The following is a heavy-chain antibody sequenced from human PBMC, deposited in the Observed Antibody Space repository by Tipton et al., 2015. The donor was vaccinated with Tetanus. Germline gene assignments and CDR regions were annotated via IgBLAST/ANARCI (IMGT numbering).Heavy chain of an antibody. J-gene: IGHJ4*02. D-gene: IGHD3-16*02. CDR2: TYHSGGT. CDR3: VGRKGFYRPFDY. Sequence: TLSLTCTVSGVSIRNGGYSWSWIRQPPGKGLEGIGYTYHSGGTYYNPFLKSRVTISVDRSNNQFSLDLTSVTAADTAVYYCVGRKGFYRPFDYWGLGILVTVSS. CDR1: GVSIRNGGYS. V-gene: IGHV4-30-2*01.